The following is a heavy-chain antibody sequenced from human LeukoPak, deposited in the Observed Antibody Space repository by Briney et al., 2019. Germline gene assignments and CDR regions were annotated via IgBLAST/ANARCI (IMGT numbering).Heavy chain of an antibody. V-gene: IGHV5-51*01. Sequence: GESLKISCKGSGYIFTSYWIGWVRQMPGKGLEWMGIIYHGDSDTRYSPSFQGQVTISADKSISTAYLQWSSLKASDTAMYYCARRSGSYSDWFDPWGQGTLVTVSS. D-gene: IGHD1-26*01. J-gene: IGHJ5*02. CDR1: GYIFTSYW. CDR2: IYHGDSDT. CDR3: ARRSGSYSDWFDP.